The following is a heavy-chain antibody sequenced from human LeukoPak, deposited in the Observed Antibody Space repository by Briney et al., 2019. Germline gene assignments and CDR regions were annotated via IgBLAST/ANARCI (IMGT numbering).Heavy chain of an antibody. CDR1: GGTFSSYT. D-gene: IGHD6-13*01. CDR3: ARGTGESSSTNWFDP. CDR2: IIPILGIA. V-gene: IGHV1-69*02. Sequence: ASVKVSCKASGGTFSSYTTSWVRQAPGQGLEWMGRIIPILGIANYAQKFQGGVTITADKSTSTAYMELSSLRSEDTAVYYCARGTGESSSTNWFDPWGQGTLVTVSS. J-gene: IGHJ5*02.